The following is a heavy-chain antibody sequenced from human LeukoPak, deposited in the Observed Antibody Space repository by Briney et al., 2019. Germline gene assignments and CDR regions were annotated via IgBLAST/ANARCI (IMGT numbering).Heavy chain of an antibody. Sequence: ASVKVSCKASGFTFTSSAMQWVRQARGQRLEWIGWIVVGSGNTNYAQKFQERVTITRDMSTSTAYMELSSLRSEDTAVDYCAADLWFIHTLRFDYWGQGTLVTVSS. CDR2: IVVGSGNT. V-gene: IGHV1-58*02. J-gene: IGHJ4*02. CDR3: AADLWFIHTLRFDY. CDR1: GFTFTSSA. D-gene: IGHD3-10*01.